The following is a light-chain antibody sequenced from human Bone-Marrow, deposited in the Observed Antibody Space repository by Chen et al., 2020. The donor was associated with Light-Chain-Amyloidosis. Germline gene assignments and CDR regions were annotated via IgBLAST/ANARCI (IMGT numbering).Light chain of an antibody. CDR3: SSYTITNTLV. CDR2: EVT. V-gene: IGLV2-14*01. Sequence: SALTQPASVSGFPGHSITISSTGTSSDVGGDNHVSWYQHHPDKAPKLMIYEVTNRPSWVPDRFSGSKSYNTASLTISGLQTEDEADYVCSSYTITNTLVFGSGTRVTVL. CDR1: SSDVGGDNH. J-gene: IGLJ1*01.